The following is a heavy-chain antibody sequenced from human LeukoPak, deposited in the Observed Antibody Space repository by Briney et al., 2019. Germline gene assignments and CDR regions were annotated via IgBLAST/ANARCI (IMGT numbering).Heavy chain of an antibody. CDR1: GVTLSNYA. V-gene: IGHV3-23*01. CDR2: ISGSGGST. CDR3: AKVQSNSSGWYGPFDY. Sequence: GGSLRLSCAASGVTLSNYAMSWARQAPGKGLEWVSAISGSGGSTYYADSVKGRFTISRDNSKNTLYLQMNSLRAEDTAVYYCAKVQSNSSGWYGPFDYWGQGTLVTVSS. J-gene: IGHJ4*02. D-gene: IGHD6-19*01.